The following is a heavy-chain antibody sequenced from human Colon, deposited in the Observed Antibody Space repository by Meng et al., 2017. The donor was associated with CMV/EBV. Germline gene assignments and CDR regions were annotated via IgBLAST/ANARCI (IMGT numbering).Heavy chain of an antibody. J-gene: IGHJ6*02. CDR3: ARSLSRYYFGMDV. CDR2: IYFSGSS. CDR1: GASISSSTYY. Sequence: SETLSLTCSVSGASISSSTYYWGWIRQPPGKGLEWIGSIYFSGSSFYNPSLQGPVTISIDTSKSQFSLKVNSVTAADTAVYYCARSLSRYYFGMDVWGQGTPVTVSS. V-gene: IGHV4-39*01. D-gene: IGHD3-16*01.